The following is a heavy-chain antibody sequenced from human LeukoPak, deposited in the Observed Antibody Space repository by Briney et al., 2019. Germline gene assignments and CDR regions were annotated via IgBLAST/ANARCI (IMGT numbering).Heavy chain of an antibody. V-gene: IGHV4-39*01. D-gene: IGHD6-13*01. CDR1: GASISSSSYY. J-gene: IGHJ5*02. CDR3: ARRTAAGTRVDP. CDR2: IYYSGST. Sequence: SETLSLTCTVSGASISSSSYYWGWIRQPPGKGLEWIGSIYYSGSTYNNPSLKSRVTISEDTSKNQFSLKLSSVTAADTAVYYCARRTAAGTRVDPWGQGTLVTVSS.